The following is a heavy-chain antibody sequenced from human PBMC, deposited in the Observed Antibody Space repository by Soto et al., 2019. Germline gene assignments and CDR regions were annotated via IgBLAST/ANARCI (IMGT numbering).Heavy chain of an antibody. V-gene: IGHV1-24*01. CDR2: FDPEDGET. CDR3: ATGRTTVVKYYFDY. Sequence: ASVKVSCKVSGYTLTELSMHWVRQAPGKGLEWMGGFDPEDGETIYAQKFQGRVTMTEDTSTDTAYMELSSQRSEDTAVYYCATGRTTVVKYYFDYWGQGTLVTVSS. J-gene: IGHJ4*02. CDR1: GYTLTELS. D-gene: IGHD4-17*01.